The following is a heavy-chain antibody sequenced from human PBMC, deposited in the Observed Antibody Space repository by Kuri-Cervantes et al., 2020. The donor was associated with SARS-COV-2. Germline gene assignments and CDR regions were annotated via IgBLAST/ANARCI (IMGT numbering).Heavy chain of an antibody. CDR1: GGSVSSSSYY. D-gene: IGHD5-12*01. J-gene: IGHJ4*02. V-gene: IGHV4-39*02. CDR3: ARDRISGYLYFLDY. Sequence: GSLRLSCTVSGGSVSSSSYYWGWICQPPGKGLEWIGSIYYTGSAYYNSSLKSRVTIPVDTSKNQFSLKLSSVTAADTAVYYCARDRISGYLYFLDYWGRGTLVTVSS. CDR2: IYYTGSA.